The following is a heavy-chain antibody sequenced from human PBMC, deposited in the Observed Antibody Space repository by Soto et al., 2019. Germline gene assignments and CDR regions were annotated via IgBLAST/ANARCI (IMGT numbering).Heavy chain of an antibody. D-gene: IGHD6-19*01. V-gene: IGHV4-30-4*01. CDR2: IFYRGNT. J-gene: IGHJ3*01. Sequence: SETLSLTCTVSGASISTTNYNWGWIRQPPGKGLEWVGYIFYRGNTYYNPSLKTRTTISLDTSKNQFFLKVNSVTAADTALYFCVRGEAVISDAFDVWGHGTVVTVSS. CDR3: VRGEAVISDAFDV. CDR1: GASISTTNYN.